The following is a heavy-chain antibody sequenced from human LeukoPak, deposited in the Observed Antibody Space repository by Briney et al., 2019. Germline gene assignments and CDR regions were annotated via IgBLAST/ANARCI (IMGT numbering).Heavy chain of an antibody. J-gene: IGHJ6*03. V-gene: IGHV1-69*13. D-gene: IGHD4-17*01. CDR1: GGTFSSYA. Sequence: GASVKVSCKASGGTFSSYAISWVRQAPGQGLEWMGGIIPIFGTANYAQKFPGRVTITADESTTTAYMELSSLRSEDTAVYYCARGGGGGDPSYYMDVWGKGTTVTVSS. CDR2: IIPIFGTA. CDR3: ARGGGGGDPSYYMDV.